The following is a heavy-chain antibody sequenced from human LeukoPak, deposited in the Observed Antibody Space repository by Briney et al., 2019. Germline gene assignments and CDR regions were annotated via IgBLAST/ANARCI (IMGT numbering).Heavy chain of an antibody. CDR2: IYYSGST. CDR1: GGSIDITTYY. CDR3: ANLGYYNYGMDV. V-gene: IGHV4-39*01. J-gene: IGHJ6*02. Sequence: SETLSLTCTVSGGSIDITTYYWGWIRQPPGKGLEWIGTIYYSGSTYYNPSLKSRVTISVDTSKNQFSLKLNSMTAADTAVYYCANLGYYNYGMDVWGQGTTVTGSS.